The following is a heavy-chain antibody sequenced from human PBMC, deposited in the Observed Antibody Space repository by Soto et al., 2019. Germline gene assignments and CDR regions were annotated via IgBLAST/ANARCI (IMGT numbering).Heavy chain of an antibody. CDR1: GYTFTGHF. CDR3: ARDDYGGNSGVLVDF. CDR2: INPNSGGT. Sequence: ASVKVSCKASGYTFTGHFMHWVRQAPGQGFEWMGWINPNSGGTNYVQRFQGRVSMTRDTSISTAYMELSRLTSDDTAVYYCARDDYGGNSGVLVDFWGREPWSPSPQ. V-gene: IGHV1-2*02. D-gene: IGHD4-17*01. J-gene: IGHJ4*02.